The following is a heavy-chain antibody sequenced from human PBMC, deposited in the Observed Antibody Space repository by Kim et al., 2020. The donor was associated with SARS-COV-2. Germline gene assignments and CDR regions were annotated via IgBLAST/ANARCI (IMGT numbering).Heavy chain of an antibody. D-gene: IGHD2-15*01. CDR2: ISSSSSTI. V-gene: IGHV3-48*04. CDR3: ARDTHGRGSLLDI. Sequence: GGSLRLSCAASGFTFSSYSMNWVRQAPGKGLEWVSYISSSSSTIYYADSVKGRFTISRDNAKNSLYLQMNSLRAEDTAVYYCARDTHGRGSLLDIWGQGTMVTVSS. CDR1: GFTFSSYS. J-gene: IGHJ3*02.